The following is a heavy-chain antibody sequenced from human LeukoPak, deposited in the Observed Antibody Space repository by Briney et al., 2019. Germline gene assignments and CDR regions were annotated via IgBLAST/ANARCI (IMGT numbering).Heavy chain of an antibody. CDR1: GYTFTDHY. J-gene: IGHJ4*02. D-gene: IGHD7-27*01. CDR3: ARDHNWGPDY. CDR2: IHPGRGDT. Sequence: LGASVTVSCKAFGYTFTDHYFHWLRQAPGQGLEWMGWIHPGRGDTNYAQKFQGRVSLTRDTSISTAYMELSRLTSDDTAVYYCARDHNWGPDYWGQGTLVSVSS. V-gene: IGHV1-2*03.